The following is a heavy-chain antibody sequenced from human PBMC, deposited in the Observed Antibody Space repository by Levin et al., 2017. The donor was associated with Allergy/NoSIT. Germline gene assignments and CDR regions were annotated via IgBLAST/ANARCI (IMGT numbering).Heavy chain of an antibody. V-gene: IGHV3-30*03. Sequence: QAGESLKISCTASGFIFSHYGMHWVRQAPGKGLEWVALISYDGNNKYYADSVKGRFTISRDDSKNTMFLQMNTLRPDDTAVYYCARDDYGGNSLLDMWGQGTMVTVSS. J-gene: IGHJ3*02. CDR3: ARDDYGGNSLLDM. D-gene: IGHD4-23*01. CDR2: ISYDGNNK. CDR1: GFIFSHYG.